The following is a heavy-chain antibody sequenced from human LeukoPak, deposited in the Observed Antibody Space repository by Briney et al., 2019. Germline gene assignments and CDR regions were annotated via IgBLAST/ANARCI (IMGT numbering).Heavy chain of an antibody. Sequence: ASVKVSSKASGGTFSSYAISWVRQAPGQGLEWMGWITSYNGNTKYAQKFQDRVTMTTDTSTSTAYLELRRLTSDDTAVYYCARVPQIRTPVYNYYGMDVWGQGTTVTVSS. CDR1: GGTFSSYA. D-gene: IGHD1-14*01. J-gene: IGHJ6*02. V-gene: IGHV1-18*01. CDR2: ITSYNGNT. CDR3: ARVPQIRTPVYNYYGMDV.